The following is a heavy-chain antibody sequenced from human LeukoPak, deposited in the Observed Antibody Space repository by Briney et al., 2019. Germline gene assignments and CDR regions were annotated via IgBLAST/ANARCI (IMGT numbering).Heavy chain of an antibody. D-gene: IGHD5-12*01. V-gene: IGHV3-23*01. CDR3: AKVVSGYHFDY. J-gene: IGHJ4*02. CDR2: ISGSGGNT. CDR1: GFTFSSYG. Sequence: QPGGSLRLSCAASGFTFSSYGMSWVRRAPGKGPEWVSGISGSGGNTYYADSVKGRFTISRDNSQNTLYPQMNTLRAEDTAVYYCAKVVSGYHFDYWGQGTLVTVSS.